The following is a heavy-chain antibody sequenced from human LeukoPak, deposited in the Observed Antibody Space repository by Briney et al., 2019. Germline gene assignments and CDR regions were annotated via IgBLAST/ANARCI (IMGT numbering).Heavy chain of an antibody. D-gene: IGHD3-22*01. Sequence: ASVKVSCKASGYTFTSYYMHWVRQAPGKGLEWMGIINPSGGSTSYAQKFQGRVTMTRDTSTSTVYMELSSLRSEDTAVYYCARDKRSAGDYYDSSGPWYAFDIWGQGTMVTVSS. CDR1: GYTFTSYY. CDR3: ARDKRSAGDYYDSSGPWYAFDI. CDR2: INPSGGST. J-gene: IGHJ3*02. V-gene: IGHV1-46*01.